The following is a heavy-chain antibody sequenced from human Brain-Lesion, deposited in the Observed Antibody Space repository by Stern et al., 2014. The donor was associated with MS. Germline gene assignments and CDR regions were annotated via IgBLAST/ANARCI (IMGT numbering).Heavy chain of an antibody. CDR2: IFNSGST. J-gene: IGHJ6*02. CDR1: GGSISSGGYY. Sequence: VQLVQSGPGLVKPSQTLSLSCTVSGGSISSGGYYWSWIRQPAGKGLEWIGRIFNSGSTSYNPSLKSRVTISIDTSKTQFSLRLNSVTAADTAVYYCARGRVVPGFQYYATDVWGQGTTVIVSS. D-gene: IGHD2-2*01. V-gene: IGHV4-61*02. CDR3: ARGRVVPGFQYYATDV.